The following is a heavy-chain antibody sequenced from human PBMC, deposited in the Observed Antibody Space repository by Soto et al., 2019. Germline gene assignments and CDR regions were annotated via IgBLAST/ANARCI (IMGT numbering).Heavy chain of an antibody. V-gene: IGHV3-33*01. CDR3: ARDSNWNRGFDY. CDR2: IWYDGSNK. J-gene: IGHJ4*02. Sequence: GGSLRLSCAASGFIFSSYGMHWVRQAPGKGLEWVAVIWYDGSNKYYADSVKGRFTISRDNSKNTLYLQMNSLRAEDTAVYYCARDSNWNRGFDYWGQGTLVTVSS. CDR1: GFIFSSYG. D-gene: IGHD1-20*01.